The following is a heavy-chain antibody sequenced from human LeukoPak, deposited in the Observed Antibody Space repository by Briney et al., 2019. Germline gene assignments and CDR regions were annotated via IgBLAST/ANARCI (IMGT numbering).Heavy chain of an antibody. CDR1: GGSISTYY. CDR2: IYYTGST. CDR3: ARRPRYSSGWYPHYFDY. J-gene: IGHJ4*02. V-gene: IGHV4-59*01. D-gene: IGHD6-19*01. Sequence: PSETLSLTCTVSGGSISTYYWTWIRQPPGKGLEWTGYIYYTGSTNYNPSLKSRVTISVDTSKNQFSLKLSSLTAADTAVYYCARRPRYSSGWYPHYFDYWGQGTLVTVSS.